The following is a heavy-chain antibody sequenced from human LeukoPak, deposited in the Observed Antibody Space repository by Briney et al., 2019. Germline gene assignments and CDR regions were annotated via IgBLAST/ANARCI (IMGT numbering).Heavy chain of an antibody. Sequence: SGTLSLTCAVSGGSISSSNWWSWVRQPPGKGLEWIGEIYHSGSTNYNPSLKSRVTTSVDTSKNQFSLKLSSVTAADTAVYYCARGENSSGWYRTNNYYYYMDVWGKGTTVTVSS. D-gene: IGHD6-19*01. CDR3: ARGENSSGWYRTNNYYYYMDV. J-gene: IGHJ6*03. CDR1: GGSISSSNW. V-gene: IGHV4-4*02. CDR2: IYHSGST.